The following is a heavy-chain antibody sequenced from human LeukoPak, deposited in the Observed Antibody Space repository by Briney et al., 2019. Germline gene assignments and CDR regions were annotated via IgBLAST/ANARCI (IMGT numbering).Heavy chain of an antibody. CDR1: GFTFGSYA. Sequence: GGSLRLSCVASGFTFGSYAMSWVRQAPGKGLEWVSAITSSGSGTFYADSVKGRFTISRDIAKNTLYLQRNSLRAEDTALYYCAKVSPYSHSSFYFDYWGQGTLVTVSS. J-gene: IGHJ4*02. V-gene: IGHV3-23*01. CDR2: ITSSGSGT. D-gene: IGHD6-6*01. CDR3: AKVSPYSHSSFYFDY.